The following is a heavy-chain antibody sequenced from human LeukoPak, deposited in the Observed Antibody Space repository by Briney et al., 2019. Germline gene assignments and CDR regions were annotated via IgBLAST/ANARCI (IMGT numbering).Heavy chain of an antibody. CDR2: INPNSGGT. CDR3: ASGKARLLWFGELTLDY. CDR1: GYTFTGYY. J-gene: IGHJ4*02. Sequence: ASVKVSCKASGYTFTGYYMHWVRQAPGQGLEWMGWINPNSGGTNYAQKFQGRVTMTRDTSISTAYMELSRLRSDDTAVYYCASGKARLLWFGELTLDYWGQGTLVTVSS. D-gene: IGHD3-10*01. V-gene: IGHV1-2*02.